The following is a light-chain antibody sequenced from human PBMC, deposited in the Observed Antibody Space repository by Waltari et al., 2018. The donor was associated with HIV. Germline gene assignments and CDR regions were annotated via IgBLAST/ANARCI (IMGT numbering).Light chain of an antibody. CDR3: LQHDGYPFT. Sequence: DIQMTQSPSSLSASVGDTVTITCRASQDISSYLSWFQQKPGKGPKLLIYATTTLQAGVPSRFTGSGSGTEFTLTISSLQPEDSASYFCLQHDGYPFTFGPGTKLDIK. CDR2: ATT. V-gene: IGKV1-17*01. J-gene: IGKJ3*01. CDR1: QDISSY.